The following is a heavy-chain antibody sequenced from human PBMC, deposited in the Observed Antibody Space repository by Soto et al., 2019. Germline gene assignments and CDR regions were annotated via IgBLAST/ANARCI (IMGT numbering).Heavy chain of an antibody. CDR3: ARDANLIESSGAFDI. D-gene: IGHD3-22*01. Sequence: ASVKVSCKASGGTFSSYAISWVRQAPGQGLEWMGGIIPIFGTANYAQKFQGRVTITADESTSTAYMELSSLRSEDTAVYYCARDANLIESSGAFDIWGQGTMVTVSS. CDR1: GGTFSSYA. V-gene: IGHV1-69*13. J-gene: IGHJ3*02. CDR2: IIPIFGTA.